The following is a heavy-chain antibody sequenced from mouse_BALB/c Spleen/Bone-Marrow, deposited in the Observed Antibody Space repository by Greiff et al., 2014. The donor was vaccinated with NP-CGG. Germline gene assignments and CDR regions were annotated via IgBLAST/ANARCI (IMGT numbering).Heavy chain of an antibody. CDR1: GFTFSSFG. J-gene: IGHJ2*01. CDR3: TRGGNWEDSDY. D-gene: IGHD4-1*01. V-gene: IGHV5-17*02. CDR2: ISSDSGAI. Sequence: EVKLMESGGGLVQPGGSRKLSCAASGFTFSSFGMHWVRQAPEKGLEWIAYISSDSGAIFYADTVKGRFTISRDNPKNTLFLQMTSLRSEDTAIYFCTRGGNWEDSDYWSQGTTLTVSS.